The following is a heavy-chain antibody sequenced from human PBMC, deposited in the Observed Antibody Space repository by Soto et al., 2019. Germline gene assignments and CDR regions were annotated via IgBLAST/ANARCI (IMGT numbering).Heavy chain of an antibody. D-gene: IGHD6-6*01. CDR1: GYTFTGYY. V-gene: IGHV1-2*04. CDR2: INPNSGGT. Sequence: ASVKVSCKASGYTFTGYYMHWVRQAPGQGLEWMGWINPNSGGTNYAQKFQGWVTMTRDTSISTAYMELSRLRSDDTAVYYCARGFRIAARRIGNWFDPWGQGTLVTVSS. J-gene: IGHJ5*02. CDR3: ARGFRIAARRIGNWFDP.